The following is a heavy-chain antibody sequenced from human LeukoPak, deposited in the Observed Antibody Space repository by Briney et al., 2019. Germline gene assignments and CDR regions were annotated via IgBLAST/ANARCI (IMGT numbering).Heavy chain of an antibody. J-gene: IGHJ4*02. CDR1: GFTFDDYG. CDR2: INWNGGST. Sequence: GGSLRLSCAASGFTFDDYGMSWVRQAPGKGLEWVSGINWNGGSTGYADSAKGRFTISRDNAKNSLYLQMNSLRAEDTALYYCAKDIRQLVSARYGGFDYWGQGTLVTVSS. V-gene: IGHV3-20*04. CDR3: AKDIRQLVSARYGGFDY. D-gene: IGHD6-13*01.